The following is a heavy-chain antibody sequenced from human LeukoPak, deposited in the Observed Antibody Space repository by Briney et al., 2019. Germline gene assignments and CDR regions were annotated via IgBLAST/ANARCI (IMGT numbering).Heavy chain of an antibody. J-gene: IGHJ6*03. V-gene: IGHV4-39*07. CDR3: ARLGGISSSWYYYYYMDV. CDR2: IYYSGST. D-gene: IGHD6-13*01. Sequence: PSETLSLTCTVSGGSISSSSYYWGWIRQPPGKGLEWSGSIYYSGSTYYNPSLKSRVTISVDTSKNQFSLKLSSVTAADTAVYYCARLGGISSSWYYYYYMDVWGKGTTVTVSS. CDR1: GGSISSSSYY.